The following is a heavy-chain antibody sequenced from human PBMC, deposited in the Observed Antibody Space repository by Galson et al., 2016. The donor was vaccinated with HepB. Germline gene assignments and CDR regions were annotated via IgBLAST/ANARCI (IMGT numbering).Heavy chain of an antibody. Sequence: SLRLSCAASGFTFRNYGMTWVRQAPGKGLEVVSSISRSGDSTDYADSVKGRFTISRDNSKNTLSLQMNSLTADDTAIYYCTKGRLNWNFAESWGQGTLVTVSS. CDR3: TKGRLNWNFAES. CDR2: ISRSGDST. D-gene: IGHD1-7*01. V-gene: IGHV3-23*01. J-gene: IGHJ5*02. CDR1: GFTFRNYG.